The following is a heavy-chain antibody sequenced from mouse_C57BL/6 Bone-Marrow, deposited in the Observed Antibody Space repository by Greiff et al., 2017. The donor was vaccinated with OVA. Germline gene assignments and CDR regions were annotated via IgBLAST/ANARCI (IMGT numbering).Heavy chain of an antibody. J-gene: IGHJ2*01. CDR1: GYAFSSSW. CDR3: ASHPY. V-gene: IGHV1-82*01. CDR2: IYPGDGDT. Sequence: VQLQQSGPELVKPGASVKISCKASGYAFSSSWMNWVKQRPGKGLEWLGRIYPGDGDTNYNGTFKGKATLTADKSSSTAYMQLSSLTSEYSAVYFCASHPYWGQGTTLTVSS.